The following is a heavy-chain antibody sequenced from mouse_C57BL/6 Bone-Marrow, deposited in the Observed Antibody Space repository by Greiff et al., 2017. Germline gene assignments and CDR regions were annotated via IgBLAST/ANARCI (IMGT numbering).Heavy chain of an antibody. Sequence: QVQLKESGAELVRPGTSVKVYCKASGYAFTNYLIEWVKQRPGQGLEWIGVINPGSGGTNYNEKFKGKATLTADKSSSTAYMPLSSLTSEDSAVYFCARWGLRRGNYAMDYWGQGTSVTVSS. CDR3: ARWGLRRGNYAMDY. CDR2: INPGSGGT. D-gene: IGHD2-2*01. V-gene: IGHV1-54*01. J-gene: IGHJ4*01. CDR1: GYAFTNYL.